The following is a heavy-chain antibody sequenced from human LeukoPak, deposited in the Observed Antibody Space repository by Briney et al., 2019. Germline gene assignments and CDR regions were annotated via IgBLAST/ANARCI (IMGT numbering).Heavy chain of an antibody. CDR2: IYYSGST. V-gene: IGHV4-39*07. CDR1: GGSISSSSYY. J-gene: IGHJ5*02. Sequence: PSETLSLTCTVSGGSISSSSYYWGWIRQPPGKGLEWIGSIYYSGSTYYNPSLKSRVTISVDTSKNQFSLKLSSVTAADTAVYYCARAVVIGWFDPWGQGTLVTVSS. D-gene: IGHD3-10*01. CDR3: ARAVVIGWFDP.